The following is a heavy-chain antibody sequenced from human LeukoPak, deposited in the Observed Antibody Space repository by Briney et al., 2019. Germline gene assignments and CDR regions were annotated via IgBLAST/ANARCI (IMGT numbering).Heavy chain of an antibody. Sequence: PGRSLRLSCAASGFTFSSYGMHWVRQAPGKGLEWVAVISSDRVNKYSADSVKGRFTISRDNSKNTLYLQMNSLRAEDTAVYYCAKGQNYYDGSGYYSTDYWGQGTPVTVSS. J-gene: IGHJ4*02. CDR2: ISSDRVNK. D-gene: IGHD3-22*01. CDR3: AKGQNYYDGSGYYSTDY. CDR1: GFTFSSYG. V-gene: IGHV3-30*18.